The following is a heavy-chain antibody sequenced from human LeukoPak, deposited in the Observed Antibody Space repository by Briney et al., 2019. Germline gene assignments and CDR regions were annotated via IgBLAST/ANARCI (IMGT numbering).Heavy chain of an antibody. CDR3: VGSSWYLSPNPYYFDY. CDR2: NYYSGST. J-gene: IGHJ4*02. Sequence: SETLSLTCTVSGGSISSTSYYWGWIRQPPGKGLEWIGSNYYSGSTYYNPSLKSRVTISMDTSKQQFFLRVSSVTAADTAVYYCVGSSWYLSPNPYYFDYWGQGTRVTVSS. D-gene: IGHD6-13*01. V-gene: IGHV4-39*01. CDR1: GGSISSTSYY.